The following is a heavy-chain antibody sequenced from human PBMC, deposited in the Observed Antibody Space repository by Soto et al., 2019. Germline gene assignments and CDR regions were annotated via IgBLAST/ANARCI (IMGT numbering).Heavy chain of an antibody. J-gene: IGHJ4*02. Sequence: GESLKISCKGFGYNFTTFWIGWVRQVPGKGLEWMGIIYPGDSETKYSPDFEGQVTISADRSTNTAYLQWRSLRASDTAMYYCARLGFPGAIYFDSWGLGTLVTVSS. CDR3: ARLGFPGAIYFDS. CDR1: GYNFTTFW. V-gene: IGHV5-51*01. CDR2: IYPGDSET.